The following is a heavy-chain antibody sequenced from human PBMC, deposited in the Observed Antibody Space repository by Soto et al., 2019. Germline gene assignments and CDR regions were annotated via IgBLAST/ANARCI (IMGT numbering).Heavy chain of an antibody. J-gene: IGHJ3*02. V-gene: IGHV3-9*01. CDR2: ISWNSGSI. D-gene: IGHD2-15*01. CDR3: AKDIGYCSGGSCPSPSPNAFDI. CDR1: GFTFDDYA. Sequence: EVQLVESGGGLVQPGRSLRLSCAASGFTFDDYAMHWVRQAPGKGLEWVSGISWNSGSIGYADSVKGRFTISRDNAKNSLYLQMNSLRAEDTALYYCAKDIGYCSGGSCPSPSPNAFDIWGQGTMVTVSS.